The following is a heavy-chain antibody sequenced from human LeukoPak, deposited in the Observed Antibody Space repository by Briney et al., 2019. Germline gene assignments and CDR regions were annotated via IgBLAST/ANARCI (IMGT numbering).Heavy chain of an antibody. CDR1: GYTFTHFG. J-gene: IGHJ4*02. CDR2: INPLGGST. CDR3: ARAHDFWSGPFDY. Sequence: ASVKVSCKASGYTFTHFGISWVRQAPGQGLEWMGIINPLGGSTNYAQKFQGRVTMTRDTSTSTVYMELSSLRSEDTAVYYCARAHDFWSGPFDYWGQGTLVTVSS. V-gene: IGHV1-46*01. D-gene: IGHD3-3*01.